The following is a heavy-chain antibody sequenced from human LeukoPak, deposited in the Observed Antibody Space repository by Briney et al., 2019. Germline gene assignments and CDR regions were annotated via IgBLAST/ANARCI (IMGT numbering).Heavy chain of an antibody. CDR3: ARDQDYYGSGSYGPDH. D-gene: IGHD3-10*01. CDR2: ISSSDGTT. CDR1: GFTFSSYS. Sequence: GGSLRLSCAASGFTFSSYSMNWVRQAPGKGLEWVAYISSSDGTTHYADSVKGRFTISRDNAKNSLYLQMNNLRVEDTAVYYCARDQDYYGSGSYGPDHWGQGILVTVSS. J-gene: IGHJ5*02. V-gene: IGHV3-48*04.